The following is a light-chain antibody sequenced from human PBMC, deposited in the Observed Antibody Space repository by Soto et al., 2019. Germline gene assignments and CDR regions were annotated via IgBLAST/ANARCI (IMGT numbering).Light chain of an antibody. CDR1: TSDVGGYSY. Sequence: QSALTQPRSVSGSPGQSVTISCTGTTSDVGGYSYVFWYAQHPGRAPKLMIYDVSERPSGIPDRFSGSKSGNTASLTISGLQAEDEADYYCCSYAGSSTHGVFGGGTKLTVL. CDR3: CSYAGSSTHGV. V-gene: IGLV2-11*01. CDR2: DVS. J-gene: IGLJ3*02.